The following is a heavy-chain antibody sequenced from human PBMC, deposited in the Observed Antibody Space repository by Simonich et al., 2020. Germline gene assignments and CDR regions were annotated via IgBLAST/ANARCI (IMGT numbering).Heavy chain of an antibody. CDR2: INHSGST. CDR1: GGSFSGYY. J-gene: IGHJ2*01. CDR3: ARRANWNWYFDL. V-gene: IGHV4-34*01. Sequence: QVQLQQWGAGLLKPSETLSLTCAVYGGSFSGYYWSWIRQPPGEGLEWIGEINHSGSTNYNPSRKSRVTISVDTSKIQFSLKLSSVTAADTAVYYCARRANWNWYFDLWGRGTLVTVSS. D-gene: IGHD1-1*01.